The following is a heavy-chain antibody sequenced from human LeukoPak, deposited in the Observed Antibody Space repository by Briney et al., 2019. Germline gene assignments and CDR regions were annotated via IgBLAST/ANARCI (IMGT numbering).Heavy chain of an antibody. CDR1: GFTFSSYA. Sequence: GGSLRLSCAASGFTFSSYAMHWVRQAPGKGLEWVAVISYDGSNKYYADSVKGRFTISRDNSKNTLYLQMNSLRAEDTAVYYCAGGEYYDFWSGYYGAFAYWGQGTLVTVSS. CDR2: ISYDGSNK. V-gene: IGHV3-30*14. D-gene: IGHD3-3*01. J-gene: IGHJ4*02. CDR3: AGGEYYDFWSGYYGAFAY.